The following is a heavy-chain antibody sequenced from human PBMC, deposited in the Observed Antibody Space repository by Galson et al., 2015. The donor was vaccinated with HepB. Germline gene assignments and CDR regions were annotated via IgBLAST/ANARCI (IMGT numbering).Heavy chain of an antibody. CDR2: TYYRSKWYN. D-gene: IGHD2-2*01. V-gene: IGHV6-1*01. J-gene: IGHJ4*02. CDR3: ARDIVVVPAAISGAGFDY. Sequence: CAISGDSVSSHSAAWNWIRQSPSRGLEWLGRTYYRSKWYNDYAVSVKSRITINPDTSKNQFSLQLNSVTPEDTAVYYCARDIVVVPAAISGAGFDYWGQGTLVTVSS. CDR1: GDSVSSHSAA.